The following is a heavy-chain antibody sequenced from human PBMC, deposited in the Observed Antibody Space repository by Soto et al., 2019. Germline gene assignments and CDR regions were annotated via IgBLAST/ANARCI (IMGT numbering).Heavy chain of an antibody. CDR3: ARDFHYDLSGEANH. CDR2: IIPILGTV. V-gene: IGHV1-69*08. D-gene: IGHD3-10*02. CDR1: GGTFSSYT. J-gene: IGHJ5*02. Sequence: QVQLVQSGAEVKKPGSSVKVSCKASGGTFSSYTISWVRQAPGQGLEWMGKIIPILGTVNYAQKFQGRVTITADKSTSTAYMEMSSLRSEDTAVYYCARDFHYDLSGEANHWGQGTLVTVSS.